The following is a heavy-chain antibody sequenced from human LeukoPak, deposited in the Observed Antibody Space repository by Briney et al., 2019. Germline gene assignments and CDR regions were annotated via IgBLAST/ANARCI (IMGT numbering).Heavy chain of an antibody. CDR2: ISGSGDII. CDR3: ARDMTITGADDY. CDR1: GFTFSAYP. D-gene: IGHD6-13*01. V-gene: IGHV3-48*04. J-gene: IGHJ4*02. Sequence: PGGSLRLSCTASGFTFSAYPMTWVRQAPGKGLEWVSYISGSGDIIYYADSVKGRFTISRDNAKNPLYLQMDSLRAEDTAIYYCARDMTITGADDYWGQGTLVTVSS.